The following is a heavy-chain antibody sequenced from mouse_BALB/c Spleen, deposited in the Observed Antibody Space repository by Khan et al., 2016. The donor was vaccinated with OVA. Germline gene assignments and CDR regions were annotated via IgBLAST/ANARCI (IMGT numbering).Heavy chain of an antibody. Sequence: EVQLQESGAELVKPGASVKLSCSASGFNIKDTYIHWVKQRPEQGLEWIGRIDPPNGDSKYGPKFQDKATLTADTSSNTAYLQLSSLTSEDTAVYYCATLYGSPFAYGGQGTLVSVSA. CDR3: ATLYGSPFAY. CDR2: IDPPNGDS. J-gene: IGHJ3*01. V-gene: IGHV14-3*02. D-gene: IGHD2-1*01. CDR1: GFNIKDTY.